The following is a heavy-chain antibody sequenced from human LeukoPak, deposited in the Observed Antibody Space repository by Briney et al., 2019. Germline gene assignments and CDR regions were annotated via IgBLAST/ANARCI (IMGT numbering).Heavy chain of an antibody. D-gene: IGHD5-18*01. CDR1: DGSINSYY. V-gene: IGHV4-59*01. Sequence: SETLSLTCSVSDGSINSYYWNWIRRPPGKGLEWSGYIYYNGNTNYSPSLKSRVTMSVDTSKNLFSLKVSSVTAADTAVYYCARGGYRNNAFDIWGQGTMVTVSS. J-gene: IGHJ3*02. CDR2: IYYNGNT. CDR3: ARGGYRNNAFDI.